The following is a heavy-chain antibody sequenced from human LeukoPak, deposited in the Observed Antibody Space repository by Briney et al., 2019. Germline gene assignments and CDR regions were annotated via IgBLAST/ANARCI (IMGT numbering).Heavy chain of an antibody. CDR2: ISSSGSTI. D-gene: IGHD4-17*01. V-gene: IGHV3-11*01. CDR3: ARDRYGDYIFDY. Sequence: GGSLRLSCAASGFTFSDYYVSWIRQAPGKGLEWVSYISSSGSTIYYADSVKGRFTISRDNAKNSLYLQMNSLRAEDTAVYSCARDRYGDYIFDYWGQGTLVTVSS. CDR1: GFTFSDYY. J-gene: IGHJ4*02.